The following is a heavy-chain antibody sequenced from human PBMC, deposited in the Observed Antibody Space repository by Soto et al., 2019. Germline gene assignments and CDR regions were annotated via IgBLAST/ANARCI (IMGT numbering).Heavy chain of an antibody. CDR1: GGSFSGYY. Sequence: PSETLSLTCAVYGGSFSGYYWSWIRQPPGKGLEWIGEINHSGSTNYNPSLKSRVTISVDTSKNQFSLKLNSVTAADTAVYYCARGRRRARHDYWGQGTLVTVSS. V-gene: IGHV4-34*01. CDR3: ARGRRRARHDY. CDR2: INHSGST. J-gene: IGHJ4*02.